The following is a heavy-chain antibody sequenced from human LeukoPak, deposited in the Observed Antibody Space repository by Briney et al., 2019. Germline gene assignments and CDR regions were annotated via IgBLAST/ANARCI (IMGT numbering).Heavy chain of an antibody. CDR2: IYSGGST. J-gene: IGHJ4*02. D-gene: IGHD3-16*02. V-gene: IGHV3-53*01. CDR3: ARSFGGVIAPFDY. CDR1: GFTVSSNY. Sequence: GGSLRLXCAASGFTVSSNYMSWVRQAPGKGLEWVSVIYSGGSTYYADSVKGRFTISRDNSKNTLYLQMNSLRAEDTAVYYCARSFGGVIAPFDYWGQGTLVTVSS.